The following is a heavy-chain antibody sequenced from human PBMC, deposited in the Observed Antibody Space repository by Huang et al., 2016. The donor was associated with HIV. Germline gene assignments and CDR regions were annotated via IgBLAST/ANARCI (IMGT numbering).Heavy chain of an antibody. CDR1: GFTFTNYA. D-gene: IGHD3-10*01. J-gene: IGHJ6*02. V-gene: IGHV3-21*06. Sequence: VQLVESGGGLVKPGGSLRLSCVASGFTFTNYAMNWVRQAPGKGLEWVSAIGSSSSYIYYADSVKGRFTISRDDAKNSLYLQMNSLRAEDTAVYYCARPQGDKVRGIIRSYYYYYGMDVWGRGTTVTVSS. CDR2: IGSSSSYI. CDR3: ARPQGDKVRGIIRSYYYYYGMDV.